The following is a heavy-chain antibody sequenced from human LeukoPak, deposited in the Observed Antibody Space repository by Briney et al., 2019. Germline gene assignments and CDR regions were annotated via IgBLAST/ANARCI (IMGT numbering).Heavy chain of an antibody. J-gene: IGHJ4*02. V-gene: IGHV4-61*01. Sequence: PSETRSLTCTVSGGSVSSGSYYWSWIRQPPGKGLEWIGYIYYSGSTNYNPSLKSRVTISVDTSKNQFSLKLSSVTAADTAVYYCARLSTVTSYYFDYWGQGTLVTVSS. CDR2: IYYSGST. D-gene: IGHD4-17*01. CDR3: ARLSTVTSYYFDY. CDR1: GGSVSSGSYY.